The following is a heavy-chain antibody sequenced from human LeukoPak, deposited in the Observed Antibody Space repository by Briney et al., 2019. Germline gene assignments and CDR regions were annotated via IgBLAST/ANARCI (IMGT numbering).Heavy chain of an antibody. Sequence: GGSLRLSCTASRFTFSNFNMHWVRQAPGKGLQFVSGITSDGSSIDYADSVRGRFTISRDNSKSTLYLQINSLRAEDTAVYYCAKAAYSSGWQLFDYWGQGTLVTVSS. J-gene: IGHJ4*02. CDR2: ITSDGSSI. V-gene: IGHV3-64*04. D-gene: IGHD6-19*01. CDR3: AKAAYSSGWQLFDY. CDR1: RFTFSNFN.